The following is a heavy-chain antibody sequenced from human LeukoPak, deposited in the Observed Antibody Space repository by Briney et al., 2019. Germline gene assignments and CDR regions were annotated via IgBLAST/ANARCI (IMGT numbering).Heavy chain of an antibody. J-gene: IGHJ4*02. V-gene: IGHV4-4*07. D-gene: IGHD3-22*01. Sequence: SETLSLTCTVSGGSISSFYWSWIRQPAGKGLEWIGHIFTSGSTNYNPSLKSRVTMSVDTSKNQFSLKLSSVTAADTAVYYCASEAYYYDSSGYYKYWGQGTLVTVSS. CDR1: GGSISSFY. CDR2: IFTSGST. CDR3: ASEAYYYDSSGYYKY.